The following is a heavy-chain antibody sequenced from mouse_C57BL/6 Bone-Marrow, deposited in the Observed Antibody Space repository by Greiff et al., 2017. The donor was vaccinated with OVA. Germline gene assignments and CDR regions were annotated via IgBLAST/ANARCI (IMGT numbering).Heavy chain of an antibody. CDR3: ARDVIYYYGSSFFDY. CDR2: ISDGGSYT. V-gene: IGHV5-4*01. Sequence: EVMLVESGGGLVKPGGSLKLSCAASGFTFSSYAMSWVRQTPEKRLEWVATISDGGSYTYYPDNVKGRFTISRDNAKNNLYLQMSHLKSEDTAMYYCARDVIYYYGSSFFDYWGQGTTLTVSS. CDR1: GFTFSSYA. J-gene: IGHJ2*01. D-gene: IGHD1-1*01.